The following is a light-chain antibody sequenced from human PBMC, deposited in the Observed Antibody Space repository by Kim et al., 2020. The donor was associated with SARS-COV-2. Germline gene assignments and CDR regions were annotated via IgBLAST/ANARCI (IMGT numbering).Light chain of an antibody. CDR3: QQYYTTPPT. CDR2: WAS. CDR1: QSVLHRSNSKNY. Sequence: TTSNCKVHQSVLHRSNSKNYLAWYQQKPGQPPKLLVYWASTRESGVPDRFSGSGSGTDFTLTISSLQTEDVAVYYCQQYYTTPPTFGGGTKVDIK. J-gene: IGKJ4*01. V-gene: IGKV4-1*01.